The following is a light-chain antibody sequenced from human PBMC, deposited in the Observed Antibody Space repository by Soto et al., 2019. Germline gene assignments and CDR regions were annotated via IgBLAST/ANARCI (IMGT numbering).Light chain of an antibody. J-gene: IGLJ3*02. CDR2: EVS. CDR1: SSDVGGYNY. Sequence: QSALTQPASVSGSPGQLITISCTGTSSDVGGYNYVSWYQQFPGKAPKLMIYEVSTRPSGVSNRFSGSKSGNTAYLTISGLQAEDEADYYCTSYTSSTTGVFGGGTQLTVL. CDR3: TSYTSSTTGV. V-gene: IGLV2-14*01.